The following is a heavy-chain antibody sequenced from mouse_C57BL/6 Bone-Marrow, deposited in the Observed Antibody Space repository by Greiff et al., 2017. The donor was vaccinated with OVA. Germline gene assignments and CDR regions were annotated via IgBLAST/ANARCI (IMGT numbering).Heavy chain of an antibody. D-gene: IGHD1-1*01. CDR3: ARHYYGSSYAWFAY. J-gene: IGHJ3*01. CDR2: ISRGGSST. CDR1: GFTFSIYG. V-gene: IGHV5-6*01. Sequence: DVQLVESGGDLVKPGGSLKLSCAASGFTFSIYGMSWVRQTPDQRLEWVATISRGGSSTYYPASLKGRFTISRDNAKNTLYLQMSSLTSEDTAMYYCARHYYGSSYAWFAYWGRGTLVTVSA.